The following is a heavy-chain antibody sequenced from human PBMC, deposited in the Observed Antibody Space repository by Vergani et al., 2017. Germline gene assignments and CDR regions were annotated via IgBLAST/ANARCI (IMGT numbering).Heavy chain of an antibody. Sequence: QVQLVQSGAEVKKPGSSVKVSCKASGGTFSSYAISWVRQAPGQGLEWMGRIIPIFGTTNYAQKFQGRVTITADESTSTAYMELSSLRSEDTAVYYCARTVGQRLLYYYYGKDVWGQGTTVTVSS. J-gene: IGHJ6*02. D-gene: IGHD6-25*01. CDR3: ARTVGQRLLYYYYGKDV. CDR1: GGTFSSYA. V-gene: IGHV1-69*13. CDR2: IIPIFGTT.